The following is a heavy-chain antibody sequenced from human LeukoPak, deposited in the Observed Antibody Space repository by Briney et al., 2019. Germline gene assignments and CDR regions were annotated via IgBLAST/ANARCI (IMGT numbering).Heavy chain of an antibody. J-gene: IGHJ4*02. CDR1: GATFSSYT. Sequence: ASVKVSSKASGATFSSYTISWVRQSPRQGLECMGRIIPILGIANYAQKFQGRVTIPAAKYTSTAYMEVSSPRSEDTDVYYCAREGGGYCSSTSCYTFDYWGQGTLVTVSS. CDR2: IIPILGIA. D-gene: IGHD2-2*02. V-gene: IGHV1-69*04. CDR3: AREGGGYCSSTSCYTFDY.